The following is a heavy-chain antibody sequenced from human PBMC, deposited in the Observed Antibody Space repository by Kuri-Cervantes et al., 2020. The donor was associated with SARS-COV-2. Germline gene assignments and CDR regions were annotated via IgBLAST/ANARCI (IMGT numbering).Heavy chain of an antibody. CDR3: TRWRVGAKT. CDR2: ISSTGDTI. J-gene: IGHJ4*02. Sequence: GESLKISCAASGFTFSSYEMNWVRQTPGKGLEWVSYISSTGDTIYYADSVKGRFTISRDNAKNSLYLQMNSLRAEDTAVYYCTRWRVGAKTWGQRTLVTVSS. V-gene: IGHV3-48*03. CDR1: GFTFSSYE. D-gene: IGHD1-26*01.